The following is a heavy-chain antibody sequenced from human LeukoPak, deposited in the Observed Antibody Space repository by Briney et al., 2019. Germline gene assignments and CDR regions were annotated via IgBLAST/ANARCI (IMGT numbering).Heavy chain of an antibody. D-gene: IGHD5-18*01. J-gene: IGHJ4*02. CDR2: ISDNGGST. CDR1: GFTFSSYA. V-gene: IGHV3-64D*09. Sequence: GGSLRLSCAASGFTFSSYAMHWVRQSPGKGLEYVSAISDNGGSTFYADSVKGRFTISRDNSKNTLYLQMRSLRAEDTALYYCVCPESGYSHGYGYWGQGTLVTVSS. CDR3: VCPESGYSHGYGY.